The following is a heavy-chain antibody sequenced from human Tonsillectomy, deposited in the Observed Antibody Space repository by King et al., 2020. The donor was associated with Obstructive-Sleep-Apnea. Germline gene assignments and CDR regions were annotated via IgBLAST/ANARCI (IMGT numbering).Heavy chain of an antibody. D-gene: IGHD3-10*01. J-gene: IGHJ4*02. CDR2: ISPNSGAT. Sequence: QLVQSGAEVKKPGASVKVSCKASGYTFTGYYIHWVRQAPGQGLEWMGWISPNSGATKYAQNFQDRVTMTRDTSISTAYMDLSRLRSDDTAIYYCARDMSAYDSTSPAFWGQGTLVTVSS. CDR1: GYTFTGYY. CDR3: ARDMSAYDSTSPAF. V-gene: IGHV1-2*02.